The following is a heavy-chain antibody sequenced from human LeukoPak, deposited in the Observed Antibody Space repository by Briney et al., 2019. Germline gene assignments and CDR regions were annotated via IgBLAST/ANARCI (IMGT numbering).Heavy chain of an antibody. V-gene: IGHV3-20*04. J-gene: IGHJ4*02. CDR3: ARDPGYSYGSYYFDY. CDR2: INWNGGST. Sequence: GGSLRLSCAASGFTFDDYGMSWVRQAPGKGLEWVSGINWNGGSTGYADSVKGRFTISRDNAKNSLYLQMNSLRAEDTALYYCARDPGYSYGSYYFDYWGRGTLVTVSS. CDR1: GFTFDDYG. D-gene: IGHD5-18*01.